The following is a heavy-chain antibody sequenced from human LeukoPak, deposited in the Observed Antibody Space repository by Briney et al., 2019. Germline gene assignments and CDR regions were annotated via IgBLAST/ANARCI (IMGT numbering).Heavy chain of an antibody. CDR1: GFTFSSYW. V-gene: IGHV3-74*01. D-gene: IGHD3-9*01. Sequence: GGSLRLSCAASGFTFSSYWMHWVRQAPGKGLVWISRINSDGSSTSYADSVKGRFTISRDNAKNTLYLQMNSLRAEDTAVYYCARERYFDSNYFDYWGQGTLVTVSS. J-gene: IGHJ4*02. CDR3: ARERYFDSNYFDY. CDR2: INSDGSST.